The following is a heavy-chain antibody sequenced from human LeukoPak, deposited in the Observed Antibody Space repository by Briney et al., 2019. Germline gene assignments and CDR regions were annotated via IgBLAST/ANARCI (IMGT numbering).Heavy chain of an antibody. CDR2: IKGDGSEK. CDR3: ARDGQSYCSSTSCYFAY. V-gene: IGHV3-7*01. J-gene: IGHJ4*02. D-gene: IGHD2-2*01. Sequence: SGGSLRLSCAASGFIFSTSWMTWVRQAPGKGMEWVANIKGDGSEKYYEDSVKGRFTISRDNAKNSLYPQMTSLTDEDTAVYYYARDGQSYCSSTSCYFAYWRQRTLVTVSS. CDR1: GFIFSTSW.